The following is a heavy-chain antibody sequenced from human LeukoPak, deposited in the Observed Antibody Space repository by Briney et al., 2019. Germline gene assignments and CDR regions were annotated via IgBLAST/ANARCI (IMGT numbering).Heavy chain of an antibody. CDR2: INSDGSST. D-gene: IGHD6-19*01. V-gene: IGHV3-74*01. Sequence: GRSLRLSCAASGFTFSSYAMHWVRQAPGKGLVWVSRINSDGSSTSYADSVKGRFTISRDNAKNTLYLQMNSLRAEDTAVYYCARDLAVAGTDLEYWGQGTLVTVSS. CDR3: ARDLAVAGTDLEY. CDR1: GFTFSSYA. J-gene: IGHJ4*02.